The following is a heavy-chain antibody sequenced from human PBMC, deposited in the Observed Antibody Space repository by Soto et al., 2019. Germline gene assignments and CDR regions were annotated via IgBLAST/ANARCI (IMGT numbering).Heavy chain of an antibody. D-gene: IGHD6-19*01. V-gene: IGHV1-69*06. CDR1: GGTFSSYA. CDR2: IIPLFGTA. J-gene: IGHJ4*02. Sequence: GASVKVSCKASGGTFSSYAISWVRQAPGQGLEWMGGIIPLFGTANYAQKFQGRVTITADKSTSTAYMKLSSLRSEDTAVYYCAREYIAVAGFRYHFDYWGQGTLVTVSS. CDR3: AREYIAVAGFRYHFDY.